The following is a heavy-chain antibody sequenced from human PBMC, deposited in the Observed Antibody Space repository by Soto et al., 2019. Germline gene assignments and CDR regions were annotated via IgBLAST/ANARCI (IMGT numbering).Heavy chain of an antibody. Sequence: QVQLVQSEAEVKKPGASVKVSCKASGYTITSYAMHWVRQAPGQRLEWMGWINAGNGNTKYTQKFQGRVTITRDTSASTAYMALSSLRSEDTAVYYCARAGYDVWSGYYDWFDPWGQGTLVTVSS. V-gene: IGHV1-3*01. CDR1: GYTITSYA. CDR2: INAGNGNT. D-gene: IGHD3-3*01. CDR3: ARAGYDVWSGYYDWFDP. J-gene: IGHJ5*02.